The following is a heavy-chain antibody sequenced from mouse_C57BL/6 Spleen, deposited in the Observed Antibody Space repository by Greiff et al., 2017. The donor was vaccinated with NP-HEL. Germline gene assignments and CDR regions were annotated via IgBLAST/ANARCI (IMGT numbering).Heavy chain of an antibody. Sequence: QVHVKQPGAELVKPGASVKLSCKASGYTFTSYWMQWVKQRPGQGLEWIGEIDPSDSYTNYNQKFKGKATLTVDTSSSTAYMQLSSLTSEDSAVYYCARGVIFPHWYFEVWGTGTTVTVSS. D-gene: IGHD1-1*01. V-gene: IGHV1-50*01. CDR3: ARGVIFPHWYFEV. CDR1: GYTFTSYW. CDR2: IDPSDSYT. J-gene: IGHJ1*03.